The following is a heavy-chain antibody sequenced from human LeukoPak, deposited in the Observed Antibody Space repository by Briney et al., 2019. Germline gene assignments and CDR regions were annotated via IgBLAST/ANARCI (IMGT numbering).Heavy chain of an antibody. CDR3: ARSSLISFLGDPFDI. CDR1: EYIFTNYA. Sequence: ASVKVSCKASEYIFTNYAMHWARQAPGQRLEWMGWINAGSGNTKFSQKFQGRVSITRDTSATTAYMELSSLRSEDTAVYYCARSSLISFLGDPFDIWGQGTMVTVSS. V-gene: IGHV1-3*01. CDR2: INAGSGNT. D-gene: IGHD2/OR15-2a*01. J-gene: IGHJ3*02.